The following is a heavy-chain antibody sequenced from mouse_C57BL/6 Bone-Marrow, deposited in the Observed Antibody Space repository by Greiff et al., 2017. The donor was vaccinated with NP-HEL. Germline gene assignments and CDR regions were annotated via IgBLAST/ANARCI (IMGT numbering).Heavy chain of an antibody. CDR1: GYAFSSSW. Sequence: VKLQESGPELVKPGASVKISCKASGYAFSSSWMNWVKQRPGKGLEWIGRIYPGDGDTNYNGKFKGKATLTAAKSSSTAYMQLSSLTAEDSAVYFCARPYDYDGYAMDYWGQGTSVTVSS. CDR2: IYPGDGDT. CDR3: ARPYDYDGYAMDY. J-gene: IGHJ4*01. D-gene: IGHD2-4*01. V-gene: IGHV1-82*01.